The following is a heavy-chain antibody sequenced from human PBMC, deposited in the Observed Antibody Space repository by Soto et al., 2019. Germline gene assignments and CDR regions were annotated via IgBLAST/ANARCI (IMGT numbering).Heavy chain of an antibody. J-gene: IGHJ6*02. V-gene: IGHV3-48*01. CDR3: ARTDRDFYGLDV. CDR2: VSMDSDTI. Sequence: VGSLRLSCTASGFDFSTYSMNWVRQAPGKGLEWIAYVSMDSDTIHYADSVKGRFTISRDDAQNSFFLQMNSLRVGDTAVYYCARTDRDFYGLDVWGQGTAVTVSS. CDR1: GFDFSTYS.